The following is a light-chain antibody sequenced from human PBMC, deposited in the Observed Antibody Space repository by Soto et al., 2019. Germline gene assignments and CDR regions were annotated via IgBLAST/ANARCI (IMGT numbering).Light chain of an antibody. Sequence: EIVLTQSPATLSLSPGERATLSCRASQGVSSYLAWYQQKPGQAPRLLIYDASNRATGIPARFSGSGPGTDFTLTISSLEPEDFAVYYCQQRSNWPCTFGGGTKVDIK. CDR2: DAS. CDR1: QGVSSY. V-gene: IGKV3D-11*01. J-gene: IGKJ4*01. CDR3: QQRSNWPCT.